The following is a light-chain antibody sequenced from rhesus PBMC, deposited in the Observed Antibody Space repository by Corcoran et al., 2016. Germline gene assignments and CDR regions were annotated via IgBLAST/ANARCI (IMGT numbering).Light chain of an antibody. CDR1: SSDIGGYNY. J-gene: IGLJ1*01. Sequence: QAALTQPPSVSGSPGQSVTISCTGTSSDIGGYNYVSWYQQHPGKAPKLMIYDVSKRPSGVSDRFSGSKSGNTASLTISGLQAGYEAYYYCSSYAGSNTYLFGAGTRLTVL. CDR3: SSYAGSNTYL. V-gene: IGLV2-23*01. CDR2: DVS.